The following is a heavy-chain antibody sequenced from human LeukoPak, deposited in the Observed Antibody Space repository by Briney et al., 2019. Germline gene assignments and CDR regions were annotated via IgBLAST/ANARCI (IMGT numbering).Heavy chain of an antibody. J-gene: IGHJ3*02. V-gene: IGHV1-69*06. CDR1: GGTFSSYA. D-gene: IGHD2-2*02. Sequence: GASVTVSCKASGGTFSSYAISWVRQAPGQGLEWMGGIIPIFGTANYAQKFQGRVTITADKSTSTAYMELSSLRSEDTAVYYCAREFSVPAAIWDLRRAFDIWGQGTMVTVSS. CDR3: AREFSVPAAIWDLRRAFDI. CDR2: IIPIFGTA.